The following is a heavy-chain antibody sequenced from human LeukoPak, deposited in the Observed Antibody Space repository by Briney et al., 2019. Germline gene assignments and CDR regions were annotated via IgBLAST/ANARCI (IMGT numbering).Heavy chain of an antibody. CDR3: ARARRIVVVPAASRDNYYYYMDV. J-gene: IGHJ6*03. Sequence: ASXKVSCKASGYTFTSYDINWVGQATGQGLEWMGWMNPNSGNTGYAQKFQGRVTITRNTYIRTAYMELRRLRYRDTDGYYCARARRIVVVPAASRDNYYYYMDVWGKGTTVTVSS. CDR2: MNPNSGNT. CDR1: GYTFTSYD. D-gene: IGHD2-2*01. V-gene: IGHV1-8*03.